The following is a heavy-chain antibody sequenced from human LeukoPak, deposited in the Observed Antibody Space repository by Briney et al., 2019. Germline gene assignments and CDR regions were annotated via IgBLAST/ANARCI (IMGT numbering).Heavy chain of an antibody. D-gene: IGHD5/OR15-5a*01. J-gene: IGHJ3*02. CDR3: ARRRLAFDI. CDR1: GGSISSYY. Sequence: PSETLSLTCTVSGGSISSYYWSWIRQPPGKGLEWIGSIYYSGSTYYNPSLKSRVTISVDTSKNQFSLKLSSVTAADTAVYYCARRRLAFDIWGQGTMVTVSS. V-gene: IGHV4-59*05. CDR2: IYYSGST.